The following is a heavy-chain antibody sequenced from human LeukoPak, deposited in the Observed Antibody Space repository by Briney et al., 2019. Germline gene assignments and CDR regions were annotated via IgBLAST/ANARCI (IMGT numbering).Heavy chain of an antibody. CDR3: ARDGGNYYGSGSYYKPRRYYYYMDV. CDR1: GGSISSGSYY. D-gene: IGHD3-10*01. J-gene: IGHJ6*03. V-gene: IGHV4-61*02. Sequence: SETLSLTCTVSGGSISSGSYYWIWIRQPAGKGLEWNGRIYTSGSTNYNPSLKSRVTISVDTSKNQFSLKLSSVTAADTAVYYCARDGGNYYGSGSYYKPRRYYYYMDVWGKGTTVTISS. CDR2: IYTSGST.